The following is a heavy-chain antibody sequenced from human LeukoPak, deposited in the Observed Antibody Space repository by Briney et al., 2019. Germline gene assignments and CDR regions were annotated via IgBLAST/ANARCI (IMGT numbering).Heavy chain of an antibody. D-gene: IGHD3-10*01. V-gene: IGHV6-1*01. J-gene: IGHJ6*02. CDR1: GDSVSSNSAA. Sequence: SQTLSLTCVISGDSVSSNSAAWNWIRQSPSRGLEWLGRTYYRSKWYNDYAVSVKSRITINPDTSKNQFSLQLNSVTPEDTAVYYCARDRRRGLLWFGEASYGMDVWGQGTTVTVSS. CDR2: TYYRSKWYN. CDR3: ARDRRRGLLWFGEASYGMDV.